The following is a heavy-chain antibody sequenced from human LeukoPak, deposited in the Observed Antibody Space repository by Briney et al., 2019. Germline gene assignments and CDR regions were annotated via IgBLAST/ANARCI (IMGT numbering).Heavy chain of an antibody. J-gene: IGHJ4*02. V-gene: IGHV4-59*08. CDR1: NGSISSYY. D-gene: IGHD1-26*01. CDR3: ARHGGTLDYFDS. Sequence: SETLSLTCSVSNGSISSYYWSWIRQSPGMGLEWIGYIYYGGTTTYNPSPKRRVTISVDSPKNHFSLRLTSLTAADTALYYCARHGGTLDYFDSWGPGSLVIVSS. CDR2: IYYGGTT.